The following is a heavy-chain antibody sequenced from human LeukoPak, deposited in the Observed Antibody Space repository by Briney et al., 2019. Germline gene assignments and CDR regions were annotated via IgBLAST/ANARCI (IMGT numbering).Heavy chain of an antibody. J-gene: IGHJ3*02. Sequence: PGRSLRLSCAASGFTFSSYAMSWVRQAPGKGLEWVSAISGSGGSTYYADSVKGRFTISRDNSKNTLYLQMNSLRAEDTAVYYCAKDRAYHYYDSSGDAFDIWGQGTMVSVSS. CDR1: GFTFSSYA. CDR2: ISGSGGST. D-gene: IGHD3-22*01. V-gene: IGHV3-23*01. CDR3: AKDRAYHYYDSSGDAFDI.